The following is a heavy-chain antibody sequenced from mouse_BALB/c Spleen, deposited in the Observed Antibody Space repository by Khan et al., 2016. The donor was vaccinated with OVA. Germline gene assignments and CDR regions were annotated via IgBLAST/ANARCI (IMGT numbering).Heavy chain of an antibody. CDR2: ILSAGST. Sequence: QVQQQEPAPGLVAPPQSPFIICSISGFSLINYGVYWVRQPPGKGLEWLVVILSAGSTTYNSALKFRLSISKDNSKSQGSLKMDSLQTDDTAMYYCARRPCYDYYVLDYWGQGTSVTVSS. CDR1: GFSLINYG. D-gene: IGHD2-10*01. J-gene: IGHJ4*01. CDR3: ARRPCYDYYVLDY. V-gene: IGHV2-6-1*01.